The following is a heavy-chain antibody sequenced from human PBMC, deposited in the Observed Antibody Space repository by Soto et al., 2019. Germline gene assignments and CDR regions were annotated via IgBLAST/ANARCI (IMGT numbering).Heavy chain of an antibody. V-gene: IGHV3-23*01. J-gene: IGHJ4*02. CDR2: ITSGGYT. Sequence: EVQLLESGGGLVQPGGSLRLSCAASGFIFSEYAMTWVRQAPGKGLQWVSTITSGGYTYYADSVKGRFTISRDNSKNTLYLQMNNLRAEDTAVYYCAKGWSYYDISTGYYASTYYFDFWGQGTLVTVSS. CDR3: AKGWSYYDISTGYYASTYYFDF. D-gene: IGHD3-9*01. CDR1: GFIFSEYA.